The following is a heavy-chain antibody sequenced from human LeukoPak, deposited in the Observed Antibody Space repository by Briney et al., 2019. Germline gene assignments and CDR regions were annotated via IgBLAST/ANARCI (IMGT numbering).Heavy chain of an antibody. D-gene: IGHD3-16*01. V-gene: IGHV3-33*01. CDR2: IWYDGSNK. CDR1: GFTFSSYG. J-gene: IGHJ4*02. CDR3: ARGQEYDYVWGSSYDYFDY. Sequence: PGRSLRLSCAASGFTFSSYGMHWVRQAPGKGLEWVAVIWYDGSNKCYADSVKGRFTISRDNSKNTLYLQMNSLRAEDTAVYYCARGQEYDYVWGSSYDYFDYWGQGTLVTVSS.